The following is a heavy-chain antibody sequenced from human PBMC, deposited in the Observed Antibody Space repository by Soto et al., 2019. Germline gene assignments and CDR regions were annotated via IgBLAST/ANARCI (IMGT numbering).Heavy chain of an antibody. D-gene: IGHD1-7*01. Sequence: EVRLLESGGGLVKPGGSLRLSCATSGLTFSNYARSWVRQAPGGGLEWYSNISGSSSTTYYAYAARGRFTISRDRSKNPLYLQMRSLTAEDTSLYYCAKNQERELPRVIDFWGQGTLVTVSS. CDR3: AKNQERELPRVIDF. CDR1: GLTFSNYA. J-gene: IGHJ4*02. CDR2: ISGSSSTT. V-gene: IGHV3-23*01.